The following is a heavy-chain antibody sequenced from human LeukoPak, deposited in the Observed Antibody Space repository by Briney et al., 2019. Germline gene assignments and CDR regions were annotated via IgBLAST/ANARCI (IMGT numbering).Heavy chain of an antibody. CDR2: IIPVLVIT. Sequence: GASVTVSCKASGATFSTYAISWVRQAPGQGLEWMGRIIPVLVITNHPQNFQDRVTITADKSRSTVYMELSSLESDDTAVYYCARGDSNGFFDYWGQGTLVTVSS. CDR3: ARGDSNGFFDY. J-gene: IGHJ4*02. CDR1: GATFSTYA. D-gene: IGHD6-19*01. V-gene: IGHV1-69*04.